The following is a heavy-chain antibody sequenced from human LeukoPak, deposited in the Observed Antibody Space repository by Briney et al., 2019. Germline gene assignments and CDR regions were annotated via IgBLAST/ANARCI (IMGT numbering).Heavy chain of an antibody. J-gene: IGHJ4*02. CDR3: AKGPRSGWFYLADF. V-gene: IGHV4-38-2*02. Sequence: SETLSLTCTVSGYSISSGYYWGWIRQPPGKGLEWIGRVHFGGRTSYNPSLKTRVNISVDTAKNHFALTLTSVTVADTAVYYCAKGPRSGWFYLADFWGQGMLVTVSS. CDR2: VHFGGRT. CDR1: GYSISSGYY. D-gene: IGHD6-19*01.